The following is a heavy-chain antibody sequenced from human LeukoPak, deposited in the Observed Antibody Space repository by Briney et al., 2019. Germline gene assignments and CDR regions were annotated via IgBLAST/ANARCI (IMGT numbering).Heavy chain of an antibody. V-gene: IGHV3-30*03. CDR2: ISYDGSNK. J-gene: IGHJ4*02. CDR1: GFTFSSYG. CDR3: ATDPDLVEATTTHQPRHPHDY. D-gene: IGHD1-26*01. Sequence: GGSLRLSCAASGFTFSSYGMHWVRQAPGKGLEWVAVISYDGSNKYYADSVKGRFTISRVNSKNTLYLQMNSLRAEDTAVYYCATDPDLVEATTTHQPRHPHDYWGQGTLVTVSS.